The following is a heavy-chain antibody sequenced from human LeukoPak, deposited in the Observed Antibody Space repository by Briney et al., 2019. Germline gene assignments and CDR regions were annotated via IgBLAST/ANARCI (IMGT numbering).Heavy chain of an antibody. CDR2: IRYDGSIK. CDR1: GFTFSSYG. J-gene: IGHJ3*02. V-gene: IGHV3-30*02. CDR3: ARYPISIFMYGDAFDI. Sequence: GGSLRLSCAASGFTFSSYGIHWVRQAPGKGLEWVTFIRYDGSIKYYADSVKGRFTISRDNSKNTLYLQMNSLRAEDTAVYYCARYPISIFMYGDAFDIWGQGTMVTVSS. D-gene: IGHD3-3*02.